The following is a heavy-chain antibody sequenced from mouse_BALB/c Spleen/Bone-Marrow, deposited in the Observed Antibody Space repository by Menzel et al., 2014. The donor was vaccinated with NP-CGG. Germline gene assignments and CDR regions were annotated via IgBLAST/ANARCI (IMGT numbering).Heavy chain of an antibody. CDR2: ISDGGSYT. V-gene: IGHV5-4*02. D-gene: IGHD1-1*01. CDR3: ANYYGSTWFAY. Sequence: DVRLVESGGGLVKPGGALKLSCAASGFTFSDYYMYWGRQTPEKRLEGVATISDGGSYTYYPDSVKGRFTISRENAKNNLYLQMSSLKSEDTAMYYCANYYGSTWFAYWGQGTLVTVSA. J-gene: IGHJ3*01. CDR1: GFTFSDYY.